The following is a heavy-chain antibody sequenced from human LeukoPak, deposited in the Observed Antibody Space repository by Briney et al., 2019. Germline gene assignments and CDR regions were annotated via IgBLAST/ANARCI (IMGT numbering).Heavy chain of an antibody. CDR2: IYHSGST. Sequence: PSETLSLTCSVSGYSMSSDYYWGWIRQPPGKGLEWIGSIYHSGSTYYNPSLKSRVTISVDTSKNQFSLKLNSVTAADTAVYYCARDCLVRCPIDYWGQGTLVTVSS. CDR1: GYSMSSDYY. D-gene: IGHD4-17*01. CDR3: ARDCLVRCPIDY. J-gene: IGHJ4*02. V-gene: IGHV4-38-2*02.